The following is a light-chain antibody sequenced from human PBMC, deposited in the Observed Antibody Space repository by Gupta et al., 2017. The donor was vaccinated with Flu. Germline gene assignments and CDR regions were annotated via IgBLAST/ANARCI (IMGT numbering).Light chain of an antibody. J-gene: IGLJ3*02. V-gene: IGLV1-51*02. CDR1: NFNIGIHY. CDR2: ETN. CDR3: ATWDISMNAGV. Sequence: QSVLTQPLSLPPPPSHKVTVSCSCSNFNIGIHYVFWYQQLPETAPRLLIYETNKRPSGIPDRFSVSKSGTSATLAISGLQAGDEADYYCATWDISMNAGVFGGGTKLTVL.